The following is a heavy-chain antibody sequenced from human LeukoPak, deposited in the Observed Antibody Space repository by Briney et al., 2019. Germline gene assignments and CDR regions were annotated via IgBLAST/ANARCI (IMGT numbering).Heavy chain of an antibody. J-gene: IGHJ6*02. CDR2: IWYDGSNK. CDR3: ARAASPGYSSGWFPPYYYYGMDV. Sequence: GGSLRLSCAASGFTFSSYGMHWVRQAPGKGLEWVAVIWYDGSNKYYADSVKGRFTISRDNSKNTLYLQMNSLRAEDTAVYYCARAASPGYSSGWFPPYYYYGMDVWGQGTTVTVSS. V-gene: IGHV3-33*01. D-gene: IGHD6-19*01. CDR1: GFTFSSYG.